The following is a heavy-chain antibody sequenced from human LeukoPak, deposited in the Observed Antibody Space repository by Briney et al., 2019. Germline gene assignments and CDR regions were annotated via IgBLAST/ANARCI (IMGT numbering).Heavy chain of an antibody. CDR1: GGSISSSSYY. D-gene: IGHD3-22*01. V-gene: IGHV4-39*07. Sequence: PSETLSLTCTVSGGSISSSSYYWGWIRQPPGKGLEWIGSIYYSGSTYYNPSLKSRVTISVDTSKNQFSLKLSSVTAADTAVYYCARAHYYDSSGRIPNWFDPWGQGTLVTVSS. J-gene: IGHJ5*02. CDR3: ARAHYYDSSGRIPNWFDP. CDR2: IYYSGST.